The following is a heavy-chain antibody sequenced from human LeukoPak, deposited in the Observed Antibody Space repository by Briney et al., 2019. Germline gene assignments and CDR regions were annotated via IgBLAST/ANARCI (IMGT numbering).Heavy chain of an antibody. CDR3: ARDSIHYDILTGYYSSNWFDP. V-gene: IGHV4-30-2*01. Sequence: SETLSLTCAVSGGSISSGGYSWSWIRQPPGTGLEWLGYIYHSGSTYYNPSLKSRVTISVDRSKNQFSLKLSSVTAADTAVYYCARDSIHYDILTGYYSSNWFDPWGQGTLVTVSS. CDR1: GGSISSGGYS. CDR2: IYHSGST. D-gene: IGHD3-9*01. J-gene: IGHJ5*02.